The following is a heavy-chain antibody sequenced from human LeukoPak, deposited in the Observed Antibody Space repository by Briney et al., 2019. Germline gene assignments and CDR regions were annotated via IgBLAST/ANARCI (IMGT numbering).Heavy chain of an antibody. CDR3: ARTPGVAAALDY. V-gene: IGHV4-39*07. CDR1: GDSISSNSHY. Sequence: SETLSLTCTVSGDSISSNSHYWGWIRQPPGKGLEWIGSIYYSGSSYYNPSLKSRVNISVDTSKNQFSLKLSSVTAADTAVYYCARTPGVAAALDYWGQGTLVTVSS. D-gene: IGHD6-13*01. CDR2: IYYSGSS. J-gene: IGHJ4*02.